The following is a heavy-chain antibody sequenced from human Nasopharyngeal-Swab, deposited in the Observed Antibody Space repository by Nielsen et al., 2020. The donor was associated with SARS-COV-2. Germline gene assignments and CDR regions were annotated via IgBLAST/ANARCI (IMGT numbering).Heavy chain of an antibody. CDR3: ARGGSSSWYSYYYYMDV. D-gene: IGHD6-13*01. CDR1: EYTFTSYA. CDR2: INTNTGNP. Sequence: ASGKVSCKASEYTFTSYAMNWVRQAPGQGLEWMGWINTNTGNPTYAQGFTGRFVFSLDTSVSTAYLQISSLKAEDTAVYYCARGGSSSWYSYYYYMDVWGKGTTVTVSS. V-gene: IGHV7-4-1*02. J-gene: IGHJ6*03.